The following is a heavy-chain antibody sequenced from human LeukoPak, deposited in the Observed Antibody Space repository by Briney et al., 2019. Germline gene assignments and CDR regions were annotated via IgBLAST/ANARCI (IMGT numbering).Heavy chain of an antibody. CDR3: ARVIPIAVAATEYYFDY. D-gene: IGHD6-19*01. V-gene: IGHV5-51*01. CDR1: GYSFTSYW. Sequence: GESLEISCKGCGYSFTSYWIGWVRQMPGKGLEWMGIIYPGDSDTRYSPSFQGQVTISADKSISTAYLQWSSLKASDTAMYYCARVIPIAVAATEYYFDYWGQGTLVTVSS. J-gene: IGHJ4*02. CDR2: IYPGDSDT.